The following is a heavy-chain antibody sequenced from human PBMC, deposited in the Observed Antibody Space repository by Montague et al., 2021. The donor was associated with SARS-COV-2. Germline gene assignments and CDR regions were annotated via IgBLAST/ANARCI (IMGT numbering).Heavy chain of an antibody. CDR3: ASRENYGSWSHCQH. D-gene: IGHD3-10*01. CDR2: ISAAGSNK. V-gene: IGHV3-30-3*01. J-gene: IGHJ1*01. Sequence: SLRLSCSSSGFPLSSYAMPWVLPAPGTVLEWVSVISAAGSNKYYADSVQGRFTISRDHSKNTLYLQMNSLRAEDTAVYYCASRENYGSWSHCQHWGQGTLVTVSS. CDR1: GFPLSSYA.